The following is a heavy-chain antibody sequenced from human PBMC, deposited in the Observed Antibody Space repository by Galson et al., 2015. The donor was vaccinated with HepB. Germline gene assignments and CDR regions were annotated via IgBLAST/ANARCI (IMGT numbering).Heavy chain of an antibody. Sequence: SVKVSCKASGGTFSSYPISWVRQAPGQGLEWMGRIIPKLGIANYAQKFQGRVTITADKSTSAAYMELSSLRSEDMAVYYCARVRSCGDQREGGMDVWGQGTPVTVSS. CDR2: IIPKLGIA. V-gene: IGHV1-69*04. CDR3: ARVRSCGDQREGGMDV. D-gene: IGHD4-17*01. CDR1: GGTFSSYP. J-gene: IGHJ6*02.